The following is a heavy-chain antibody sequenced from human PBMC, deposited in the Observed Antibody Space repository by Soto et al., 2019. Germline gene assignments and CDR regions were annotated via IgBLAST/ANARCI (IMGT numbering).Heavy chain of an antibody. J-gene: IGHJ6*03. CDR2: IYPGDSDT. CDR1: GYSFTSYW. CDR3: ARLPMTTVTTNYYYYMDV. D-gene: IGHD4-17*01. Sequence: GESLKISCKGSGYSFTSYWIGWVRQMPGKGLEWMGIIYPGDSDTRYSPSFQGQVTISADKSISTAYLQWSSLKASDTAMYYCARLPMTTVTTNYYYYMDVWGKGTKVTVSS. V-gene: IGHV5-51*01.